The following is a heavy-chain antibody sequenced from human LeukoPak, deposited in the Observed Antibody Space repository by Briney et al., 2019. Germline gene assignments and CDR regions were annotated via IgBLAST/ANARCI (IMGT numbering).Heavy chain of an antibody. V-gene: IGHV1-46*03. J-gene: IGHJ4*02. CDR1: GYTFTSYY. Sequence: ASVKVSCKASGYTFTSYYMHWVRQAPGQGLEWMGIINPSGGSTSYAQKFQGRVTMTWDTSTSTVYMELSSLRSEDTAVYYCARSRIAVAGPPSSWGQGTLVTVSS. D-gene: IGHD6-19*01. CDR2: INPSGGST. CDR3: ARSRIAVAGPPSS.